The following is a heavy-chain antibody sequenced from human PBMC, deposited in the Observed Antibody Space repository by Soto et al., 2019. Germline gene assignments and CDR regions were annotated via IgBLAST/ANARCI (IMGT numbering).Heavy chain of an antibody. CDR2: SSPIFGSA. Sequence: QVQLRQSGAEVKKPGSSVKVSCKASGGSFSGYALSWVRQAPGQGLEWMGESSPIFGSANYAQKFQGRVTITADESTRTVYMEMNSLRSEDTAVYYCARSILVTTKSRWFDTWGQGTLVIVSS. J-gene: IGHJ5*02. D-gene: IGHD2-21*02. V-gene: IGHV1-69*12. CDR3: ARSILVTTKSRWFDT. CDR1: GGSFSGYA.